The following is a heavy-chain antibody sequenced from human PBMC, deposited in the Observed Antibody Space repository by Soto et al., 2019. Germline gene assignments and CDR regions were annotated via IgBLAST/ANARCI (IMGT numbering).Heavy chain of an antibody. D-gene: IGHD6-6*01. J-gene: IGHJ5*02. CDR2: ISAYNGNT. V-gene: IGHV1-18*01. CDR1: GYTFTSYG. Sequence: QVQLVQSGAEVKKPGASVKVSCKASGYTFTSYGISSVRQAPGQGLEWMGWISAYNGNTNSAQKLQGRVTMTTDTSASTAYMELRSLRSDDTAVYYCARLCWLGGSSRGFGPWGQGTLVTVSS. CDR3: ARLCWLGGSSRGFGP.